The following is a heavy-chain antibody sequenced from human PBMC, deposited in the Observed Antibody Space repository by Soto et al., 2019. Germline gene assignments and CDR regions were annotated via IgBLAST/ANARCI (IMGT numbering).Heavy chain of an antibody. CDR1: GGTFSSYA. CDR2: IIPIFGTA. CDR3: ARENQEEAGIYGTDA. J-gene: IGHJ6*02. V-gene: IGHV1-69*13. D-gene: IGHD6-13*01. Sequence: ASVKVSCKASGGTFSSYAISWVRQAPGQGLEWMGGIIPIFGTANYAQKFQGRVTITADESTSTAYMELSSLRSEDTAVYYCARENQEEAGIYGTDAWGQGTTVTVSS.